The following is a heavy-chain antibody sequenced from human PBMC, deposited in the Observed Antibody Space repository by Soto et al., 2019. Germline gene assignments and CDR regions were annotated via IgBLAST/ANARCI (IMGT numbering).Heavy chain of an antibody. J-gene: IGHJ3*02. CDR2: MNPNSGNT. V-gene: IGHV1-8*02. D-gene: IGHD6-6*01. Sequence: ASVKVPSTASGGTLRSHAINWVRQSTGQGLEWMGWMNPNSGNTGYAQKFQGRVTMTRNTSISTAYMELSSLRSEDTAVYYCASGIAAFHAAFDIWGQGTMVTLSS. CDR1: GGTLRSHA. CDR3: ASGIAAFHAAFDI.